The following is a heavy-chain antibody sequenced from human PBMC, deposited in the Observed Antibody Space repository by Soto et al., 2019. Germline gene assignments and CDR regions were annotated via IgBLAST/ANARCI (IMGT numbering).Heavy chain of an antibody. Sequence: EVQLLQSGPEVKKPGESLRISCKGYGDTFSSDWLGWVRQVPGKGLEWLGIIYPTDSDTRYSPSIQGHVTMSADKSINTAYLHWSSLKASDSAIYYCARHGTVMTTKKGFDLWGQGTMVTVSA. CDR2: IYPTDSDT. J-gene: IGHJ3*01. CDR3: ARHGTVMTTKKGFDL. V-gene: IGHV5-51*01. D-gene: IGHD3-22*01. CDR1: GDTFSSDW.